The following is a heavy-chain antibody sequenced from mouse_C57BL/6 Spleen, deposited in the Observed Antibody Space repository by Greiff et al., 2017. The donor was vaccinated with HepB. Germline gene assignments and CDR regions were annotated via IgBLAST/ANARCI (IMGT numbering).Heavy chain of an antibody. CDR2: ISSGSSTI. D-gene: IGHD2-3*01. CDR1: GFTFSDYG. CDR3: ARNGYYRYAMDY. V-gene: IGHV5-17*01. Sequence: EVNVVESGGGLVKPGGSLKLSCAASGFTFSDYGMHWVRQAPEKGLEWVAYISSGSSTIYYADTVKGRFTISRDNAKNTLFLQMTSLRSEDTAMYYCARNGYYRYAMDYWGQGTSVTVSS. J-gene: IGHJ4*01.